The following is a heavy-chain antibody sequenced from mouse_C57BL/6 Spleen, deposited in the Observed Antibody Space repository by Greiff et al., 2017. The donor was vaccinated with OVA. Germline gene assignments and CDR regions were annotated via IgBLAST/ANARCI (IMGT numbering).Heavy chain of an antibody. V-gene: IGHV5-17*01. Sequence: DVMLVESGGGLVKPGGSLKLSCAASGFTFSDYGMHWVRQAPEKGLEWVAYISSGSSTIYYADTVKGRFTISRDNAKNTLFLQMTSLRSEDTAMYYCARTRDYYGSSYAMDYWGQGISVTVSS. CDR3: ARTRDYYGSSYAMDY. CDR2: ISSGSSTI. CDR1: GFTFSDYG. J-gene: IGHJ4*01. D-gene: IGHD1-1*01.